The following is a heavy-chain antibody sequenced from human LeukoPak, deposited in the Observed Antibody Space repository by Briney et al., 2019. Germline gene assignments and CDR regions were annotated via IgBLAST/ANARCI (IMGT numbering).Heavy chain of an antibody. CDR3: ARHLFGSGTYEVDH. D-gene: IGHD3-10*01. J-gene: IGHJ4*02. CDR2: INPNSGGT. CDR1: GYTFTGYY. Sequence: ASVKVSCKASGYTFTGYYMHWVRQAPGQGLEWMGWINPNSGGTNYAQNFQGKVTLTRDTSISTAYMELHGLTFDDTAVYYCARHLFGSGTYEVDHWGQGTLVTVSS. V-gene: IGHV1-2*02.